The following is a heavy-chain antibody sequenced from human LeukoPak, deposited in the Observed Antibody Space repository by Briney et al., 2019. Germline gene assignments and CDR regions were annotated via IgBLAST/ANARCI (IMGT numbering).Heavy chain of an antibody. CDR3: AKVAPYCSSTSCYFDAFDI. CDR1: GFTFSSYA. CDR2: ISGSGGST. J-gene: IGHJ3*02. V-gene: IGHV3-23*01. D-gene: IGHD2-2*01. Sequence: GGSLRLSXAASGFTFSSYAMSWVRQAPGKGLEWVSAISGSGGSTYYADSVKGRFTISRDNSKNTLYLQMNSLRAEDTAVYYCAKVAPYCSSTSCYFDAFDIWGQGTMVTASS.